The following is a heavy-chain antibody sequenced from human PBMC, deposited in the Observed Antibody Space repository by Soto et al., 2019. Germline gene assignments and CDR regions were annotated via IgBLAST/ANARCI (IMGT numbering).Heavy chain of an antibody. D-gene: IGHD4-17*01. Sequence: EVQLLESGGGLVQPGGSLRLSCVASGFPFHDYPLCWVRQAPGKGLEGGATSRNSGGSTAYADSVKGRVSIYRDQAKNTQHLQMNSLRVEDTAVYYVAKCDFGQSYLYFDFWGRGTLVTVSS. CDR2: SRNSGGST. CDR3: AKCDFGQSYLYFDF. V-gene: IGHV3-23*01. CDR1: GFPFHDYP. J-gene: IGHJ2*01.